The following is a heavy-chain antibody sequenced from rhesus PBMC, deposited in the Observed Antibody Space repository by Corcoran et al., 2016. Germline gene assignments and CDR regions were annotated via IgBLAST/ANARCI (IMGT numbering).Heavy chain of an antibody. V-gene: IGHV3S5*01. J-gene: IGHJ4*01. D-gene: IGHD3-28*01. CDR1: GFTFSRYG. Sequence: EVQLVESGGGLVQPVGSLRLSCAASGFTFSRYGMRWFRQAPGSGLEWVAYIMNGGGSTYYADSVKGRFTISRDNSKNTLSLQMNSLRAEDTSVYYCAGIYYDSGYYFDYWGQGVLVTVSS. CDR2: YIMNGGGST. CDR3: AGIYYDSGYYFDY.